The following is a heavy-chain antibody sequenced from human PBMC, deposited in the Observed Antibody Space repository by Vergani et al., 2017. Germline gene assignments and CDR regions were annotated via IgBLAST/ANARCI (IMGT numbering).Heavy chain of an antibody. V-gene: IGHV3-7*03. D-gene: IGHD3-22*01. Sequence: EVQLVESGGGLVQPGGSLRLSCAASGFTFSSYWMSWVRQAPGKGLEWVANIKQDGSEKYYVDSVKGRFTISRDNAKNSLYLQMNSLRAEDTAVYYCARDLISITMIVVNYYYYGMDVWGQG. CDR1: GFTFSSYW. CDR3: ARDLISITMIVVNYYYYGMDV. CDR2: IKQDGSEK. J-gene: IGHJ6*02.